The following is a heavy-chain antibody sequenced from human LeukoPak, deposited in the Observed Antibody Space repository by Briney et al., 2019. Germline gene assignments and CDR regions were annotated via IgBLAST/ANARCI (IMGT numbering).Heavy chain of an antibody. CDR1: GFTVSSNY. CDR3: ARDYGSGYAYYGMDV. Sequence: PGGSLRLSCAASGFTVSSNYMSWVRQAPGKGLEWVSVIYSGGSTYYADSVKGRFTISRDNSKNTLYLQMNSLRAEDTAVYYCARDYGSGYAYYGMDVWGQGTTVTVSS. D-gene: IGHD3-10*01. J-gene: IGHJ6*02. V-gene: IGHV3-53*01. CDR2: IYSGGST.